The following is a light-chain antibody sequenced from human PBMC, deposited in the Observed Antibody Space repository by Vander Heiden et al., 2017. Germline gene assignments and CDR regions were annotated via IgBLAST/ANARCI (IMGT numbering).Light chain of an antibody. V-gene: IGKV1-39*01. CDR3: QQNDSTLALT. J-gene: IGKJ4*01. Sequence: DIQLTQSPSSLSASVGDRVTITCRASQSISSYLNWYQQKPGKAPKLLIYAASSLQSGVPSRFSRSAAGTDFTLTISSLQPEDFATYYCQQNDSTLALTFGGGTKVEIK. CDR2: AAS. CDR1: QSISSY.